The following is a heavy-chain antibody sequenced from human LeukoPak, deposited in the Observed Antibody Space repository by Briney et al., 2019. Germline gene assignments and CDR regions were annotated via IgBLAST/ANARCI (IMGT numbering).Heavy chain of an antibody. J-gene: IGHJ4*02. CDR1: GFTVSTYG. CDR3: AKDQVGGCVSDV. CDR2: ISLDGINK. D-gene: IGHD1-26*01. Sequence: GGSLRLSCLVSGFTVSTYGMQWVRQAPGRGLEWVALISLDGINKHYGDSVRGRFTVSRDNSENTLYLQMNSLRPEDTALYYCAKDQVGGCVSDVWGQGALVIVSS. V-gene: IGHV3-30*02.